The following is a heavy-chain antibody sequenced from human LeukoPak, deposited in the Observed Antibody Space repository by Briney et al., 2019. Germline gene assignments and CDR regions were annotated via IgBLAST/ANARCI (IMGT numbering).Heavy chain of an antibody. CDR3: ARVLRYCSGGNCYSGGLGYMDV. CDR2: ISSAGST. CDR1: GFTVSSTY. Sequence: GGSLRLSCIASGFTVSSTYMNWVRQAPGKGLEWVSVISSAGSTYYADSLKGRFTISRDNSKNTVYLQMNSLRAEDTAVYYCARVLRYCSGGNCYSGGLGYMDVWGKGTTVTISS. V-gene: IGHV3-53*01. J-gene: IGHJ6*03. D-gene: IGHD2-15*01.